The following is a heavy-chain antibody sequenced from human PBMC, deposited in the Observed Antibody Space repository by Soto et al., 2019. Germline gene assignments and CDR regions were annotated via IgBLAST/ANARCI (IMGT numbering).Heavy chain of an antibody. CDR1: GDSVSSNSAA. J-gene: IGHJ4*02. D-gene: IGHD1-26*01. CDR3: ARDPIYSGSARAYFDY. Sequence: SQTLSLTCAISGDSVSSNSAAWNWIRQSPSRGLEWLGRTCYRSKWYNDYAVSVKSRITINPDTSKNQFSLQLNSVTPEDTAVYYCARDPIYSGSARAYFDYWGQGTLVTVSS. V-gene: IGHV6-1*01. CDR2: TCYRSKWYN.